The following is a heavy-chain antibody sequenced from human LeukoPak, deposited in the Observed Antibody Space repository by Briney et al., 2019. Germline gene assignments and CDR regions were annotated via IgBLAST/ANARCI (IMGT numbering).Heavy chain of an antibody. Sequence: PGGSLRLSCAASGFTFSSYGMHWVRQAPGKGLEWVAGIWYDGSNKYYADSVKGRFTISRDNSKNTLYLQMNSLRAEDTAVYYCARLASYGGNSIFDYWGQGTLVTVSS. CDR1: GFTFSSYG. J-gene: IGHJ4*02. CDR2: IWYDGSNK. D-gene: IGHD4-23*01. V-gene: IGHV3-33*01. CDR3: ARLASYGGNSIFDY.